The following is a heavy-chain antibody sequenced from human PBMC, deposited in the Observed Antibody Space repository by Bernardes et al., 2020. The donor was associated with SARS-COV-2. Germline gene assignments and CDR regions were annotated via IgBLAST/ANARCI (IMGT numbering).Heavy chain of an antibody. CDR1: GGSISSHY. V-gene: IGHV4-59*11. D-gene: IGHD1-26*01. CDR2: IHNSGSS. CDR3: ARDEGVGGLPYYYYGMDV. J-gene: IGHJ6*02. Sequence: SETLSLTCTVSGGSISSHYWNWIRQTPGQGLEWIGYIHNSGSSTYNPSLKSRVTISVDTSRNQFALRLSSVTTPDTAVYYCARDEGVGGLPYYYYGMDVWGQGTTVTGSS.